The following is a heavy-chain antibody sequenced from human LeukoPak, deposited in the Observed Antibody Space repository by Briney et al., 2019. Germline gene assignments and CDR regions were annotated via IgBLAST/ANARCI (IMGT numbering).Heavy chain of an antibody. D-gene: IGHD4-17*01. J-gene: IGHJ4*02. V-gene: IGHV3-7*01. CDR3: ARDKDGDSTLDF. CDR2: IKRDGSEN. CDR1: GFTFSNYW. Sequence: GGSLRLSCAASGFTFSNYWMAWVRQAPGKGLEWVANIKRDGSENAYVDSVKGRFTISRDNSKNSLYLQLSSLRAEDTAVYYCARDKDGDSTLDFWGQGILVTVSS.